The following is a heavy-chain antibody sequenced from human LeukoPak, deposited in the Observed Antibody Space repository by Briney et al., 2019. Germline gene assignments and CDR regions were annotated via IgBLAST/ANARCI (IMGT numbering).Heavy chain of an antibody. CDR1: GFTFSNYA. V-gene: IGHV3-30-3*01. J-gene: IGHJ6*02. Sequence: GGSLRLSCAASGFTFSNYAMHWVRQAPGKGLEWVAVISYDGSNKYYADSVKGRFTISRDNSKNTLYLQMNSLRAEDTAVYYCARAETYGSGSYPSPYYYYGMDVWGQGTTVTVSS. CDR3: ARAETYGSGSYPSPYYYYGMDV. D-gene: IGHD3-10*01. CDR2: ISYDGSNK.